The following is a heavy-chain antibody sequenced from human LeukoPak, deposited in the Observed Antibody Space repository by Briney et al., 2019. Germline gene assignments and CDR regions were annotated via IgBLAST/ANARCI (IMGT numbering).Heavy chain of an antibody. Sequence: GGSLRLSCVASGFTFRSYWMHWVRQTPGKGLVWVSHINNDGSDTSYADSVKGRFTITRDNAKNTLFLQMNSLRAEDTAVYYCARDREYYDSSGYYNFDYWGQGTLVTVSS. V-gene: IGHV3-74*01. CDR1: GFTFRSYW. CDR2: INNDGSDT. D-gene: IGHD3-22*01. J-gene: IGHJ4*02. CDR3: ARDREYYDSSGYYNFDY.